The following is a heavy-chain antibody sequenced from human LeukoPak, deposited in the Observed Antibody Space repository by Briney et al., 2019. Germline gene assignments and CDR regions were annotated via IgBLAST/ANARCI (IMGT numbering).Heavy chain of an antibody. V-gene: IGHV1-2*04. CDR2: INPNSGGT. CDR1: GYTFTGYY. J-gene: IGHJ4*02. D-gene: IGHD6-19*01. Sequence: ASVKVSCKASGYTFTGYYMHWVRQAPGQGLEWMGWINPNSGGTNYAQKFQGWVTMTRDTSISTAYMELSRLRSDDTAVYYCAREDRSYSSGWNFDYWGQGTLVTVSS. CDR3: AREDRSYSSGWNFDY.